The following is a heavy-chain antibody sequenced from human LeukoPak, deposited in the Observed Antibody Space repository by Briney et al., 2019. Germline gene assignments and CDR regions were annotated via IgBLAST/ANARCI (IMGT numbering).Heavy chain of an antibody. V-gene: IGHV4-4*02. CDR1: GGSITSTNF. CDR2: ISLAGRT. Sequence: SETLSLTCGVSGGSITSTNFWSWVRQPPGGGLEWIGEISLAGRTRYNPSLKSRVNISIDESKNHLYLNLASVTAADTAVYYCSRESGPFCPFGHWGQGTLVAVTS. D-gene: IGHD1-26*01. J-gene: IGHJ4*02. CDR3: SRESGPFCPFGH.